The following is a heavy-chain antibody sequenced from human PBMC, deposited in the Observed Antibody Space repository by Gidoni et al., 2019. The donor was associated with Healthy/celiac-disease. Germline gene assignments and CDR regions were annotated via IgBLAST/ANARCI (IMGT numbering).Heavy chain of an antibody. CDR1: VFPFSSYS. D-gene: IGHD2-2*02. CDR2: ISSSSSYI. V-gene: IGHV3-21*01. Sequence: EVQLVESGGGLVKPGGSLRLYCAASVFPFSSYSMNWVSQAPGKGLEWVSSISSSSSYIYYADSVKGRFTISRDNAKNSLYLQMNSLRAEDTAVYYCARDQRYCSSTSCYKGSKYYFDYWGQGTLVTVSS. CDR3: ARDQRYCSSTSCYKGSKYYFDY. J-gene: IGHJ4*02.